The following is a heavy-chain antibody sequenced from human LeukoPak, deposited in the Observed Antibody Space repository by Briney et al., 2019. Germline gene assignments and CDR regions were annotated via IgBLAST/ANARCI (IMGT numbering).Heavy chain of an antibody. Sequence: KPSETLSLTCTVSGGSISSYYWSWIRQPPGKGLEWIGYIYYSGSTNYNPSLKSRVTISVDTSKNQFSLKLSSVTAADTAVYYCARHRATISPFDPWGQGTLVTVAS. D-gene: IGHD5-12*01. CDR2: IYYSGST. CDR1: GGSISSYY. CDR3: ARHRATISPFDP. J-gene: IGHJ5*02. V-gene: IGHV4-59*08.